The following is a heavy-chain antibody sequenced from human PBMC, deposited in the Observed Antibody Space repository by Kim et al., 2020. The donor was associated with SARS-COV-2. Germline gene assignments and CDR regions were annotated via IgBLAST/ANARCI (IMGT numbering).Heavy chain of an antibody. V-gene: IGHV1-69*13. Sequence: SVKVSCKASGGTFSSYAISWVRQAPGQGLEWMGGIIPIFGTANYAQKFQGRVTITADESTSTAYMELSSLRSEDTAVYYCASPACSTSCYHWNWYFDLWGRGTLVTVSS. CDR1: GGTFSSYA. D-gene: IGHD2-2*01. CDR2: IIPIFGTA. CDR3: ASPACSTSCYHWNWYFDL. J-gene: IGHJ2*01.